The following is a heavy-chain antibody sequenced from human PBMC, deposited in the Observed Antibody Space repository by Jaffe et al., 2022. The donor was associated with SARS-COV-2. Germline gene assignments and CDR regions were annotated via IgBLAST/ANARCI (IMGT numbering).Heavy chain of an antibody. V-gene: IGHV6-1*01. D-gene: IGHD6-13*01. Sequence: QVQLQQSGPGLLKPSQTLSLTCAISGDTVSSNKAAWNWIRQSPSRGLEWLGRTYYRSGWYNDYAVSVKSRITIDADTSKNQFSLHLNSVTPEDTALYYCARDGTLPAADVSSYFYYAVDVWGQGTTVTVSS. J-gene: IGHJ6*02. CDR1: GDTVSSNKAA. CDR3: ARDGTLPAADVSSYFYYAVDV. CDR2: TYYRSGWYN.